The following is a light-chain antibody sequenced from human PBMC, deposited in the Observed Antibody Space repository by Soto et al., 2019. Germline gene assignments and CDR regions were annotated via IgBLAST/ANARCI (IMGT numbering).Light chain of an antibody. CDR2: GAS. Sequence: EIVLTQSPATSSLSPGERATLSCRASQSVSSSYLAWYQQKPGQAPRLLIYGASSRATGIPDRFSGSGSGTDFTLTISRLEPEDFAVYYCQQYGSSPPWTFGQGTKVDIK. CDR1: QSVSSSY. V-gene: IGKV3-20*01. J-gene: IGKJ1*01. CDR3: QQYGSSPPWT.